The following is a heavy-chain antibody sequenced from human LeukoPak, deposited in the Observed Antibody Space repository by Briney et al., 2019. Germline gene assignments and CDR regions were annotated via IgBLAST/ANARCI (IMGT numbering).Heavy chain of an antibody. CDR3: AKGPRALEHSTYRFDS. J-gene: IGHJ4*02. V-gene: IGHV3-23*01. CDR1: GFTFSSYA. CDR2: ISGGGVST. Sequence: GGSLRLSCAASGFTFSSYAMTWVRQAPGKGLQWVSAISGGGVSTYYADSVKGRFTISRDNSKNTLYLQMTSLRAEDAAVYYCAKGPRALEHSTYRFDSWGQGTLVTVSS. D-gene: IGHD1/OR15-1a*01.